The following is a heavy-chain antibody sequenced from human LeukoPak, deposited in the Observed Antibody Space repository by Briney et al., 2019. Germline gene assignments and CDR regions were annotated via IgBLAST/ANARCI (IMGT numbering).Heavy chain of an antibody. Sequence: PGGSLRLSCEVSVFIFSNYGMHWVRQAPGKGLEWVALIWYDGRTKFHADSVRGRFTISRDNSANTLYLQMSSLRVEDTAVYYCAREWGRIAVAGGPGYWGQGALVTVSS. D-gene: IGHD6-19*01. CDR1: VFIFSNYG. V-gene: IGHV3-33*01. J-gene: IGHJ4*02. CDR2: IWYDGRTK. CDR3: AREWGRIAVAGGPGY.